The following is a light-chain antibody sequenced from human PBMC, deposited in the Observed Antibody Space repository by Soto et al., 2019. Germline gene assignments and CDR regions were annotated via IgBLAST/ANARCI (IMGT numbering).Light chain of an antibody. CDR3: LQDYSYPRT. Sequence: AIQMTQSPSSLSASVGDRVTITCRASQGIRHDLGWYQQKPGKAPKLLIYAASSLQSGVPSRFSGSGSGTDFTLTISRRQPEDFATYYCLQDYSYPRTFGQGTKVEIK. V-gene: IGKV1-6*01. CDR2: AAS. J-gene: IGKJ1*01. CDR1: QGIRHD.